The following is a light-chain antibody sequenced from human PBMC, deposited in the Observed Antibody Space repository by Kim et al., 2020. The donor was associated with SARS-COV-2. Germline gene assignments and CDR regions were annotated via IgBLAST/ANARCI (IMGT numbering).Light chain of an antibody. CDR2: YDN. V-gene: IGLV3-21*04. Sequence: PGNTARLTGGGNNIGTNEVQWYQQRPSQAPVLVIYYDNDRPSGIPERFSGSNSGNTATLTISSVEAGDEADYYCQVWDRSGDHVVFGGGTQLTVL. CDR1: NIGTNE. CDR3: QVWDRSGDHVV. J-gene: IGLJ3*02.